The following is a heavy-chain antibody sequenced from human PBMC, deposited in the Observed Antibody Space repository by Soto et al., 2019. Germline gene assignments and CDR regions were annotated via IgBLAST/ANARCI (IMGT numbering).Heavy chain of an antibody. J-gene: IGHJ5*02. CDR3: ARDIPADCSGGSCYWT. V-gene: IGHV3-11*01. Sequence: PGGSLRLSCAASGFTXSDYYMSWIRQAPGKGLEWVSYISSSGSTIYYADAVKGRFTISRDNAKNSLYLQMNSLRAEDTAVYYCARDIPADCSGGSCYWTWGQGTLVTVSS. D-gene: IGHD2-15*01. CDR1: GFTXSDYY. CDR2: ISSSGSTI.